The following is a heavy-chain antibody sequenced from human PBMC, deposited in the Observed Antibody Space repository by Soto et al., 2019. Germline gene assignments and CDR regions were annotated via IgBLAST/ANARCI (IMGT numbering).Heavy chain of an antibody. J-gene: IGHJ5*02. Sequence: QVQLQESSPGLVKPSQTLSLTCTVSGGSISSGDYYWSWIRQPPGKGLEWIGYIYYSGSTYYNPSLKSRVTISVDTSKNQFSLKLSSVTAADTAVYYCARTVGADYDILTGFPLGPFDPWGQGTLVTVSS. CDR2: IYYSGST. D-gene: IGHD3-9*01. V-gene: IGHV4-30-4*01. CDR1: GGSISSGDYY. CDR3: ARTVGADYDILTGFPLGPFDP.